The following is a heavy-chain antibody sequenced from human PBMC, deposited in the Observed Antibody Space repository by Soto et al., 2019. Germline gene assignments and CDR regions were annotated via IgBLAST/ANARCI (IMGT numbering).Heavy chain of an antibody. CDR3: ATELSGEVPAAIRNDYYGMDV. D-gene: IGHD2-2*01. V-gene: IGHV1-24*01. CDR1: GYTPPEFF. Sequence: APVKGFCKVFGYTPPEFFLHRGRQAPGKGVEGVGGFDPEDGETIYAQKFQGRVTMTEDTSTDTADIELSSLRSEDTAVYYCATELSGEVPAAIRNDYYGMDVWGQGTTVTVSS. CDR2: FDPEDGET. J-gene: IGHJ6*02.